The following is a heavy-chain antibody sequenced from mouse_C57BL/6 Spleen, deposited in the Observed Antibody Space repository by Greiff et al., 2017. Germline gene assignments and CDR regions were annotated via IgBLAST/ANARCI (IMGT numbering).Heavy chain of an antibody. D-gene: IGHD1-1*01. CDR1: GYAFTNYL. J-gene: IGHJ3*01. CDR3: ARRGYDGTCFAY. V-gene: IGHV1-54*01. CDR2: INPGSGVP. Sequence: VQLQQSGAELVRPGTSVKVSCKASGYAFTNYLIDWVKQRPGQGLEWIGVINPGSGVPNYNAKFKGKATLTAGKSYSPAYMQLSSRTSEDSAVYFCARRGYDGTCFAYWGQSTLVTVAA.